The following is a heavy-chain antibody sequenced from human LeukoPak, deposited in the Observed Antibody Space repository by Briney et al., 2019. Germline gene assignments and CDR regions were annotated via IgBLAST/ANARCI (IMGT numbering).Heavy chain of an antibody. CDR1: GYTFTSYY. J-gene: IGHJ6*03. CDR3: ARDGKVPFYYYYMDV. V-gene: IGHV1-46*01. D-gene: IGHD4-23*01. Sequence: GASVKVSCKASGYTFTSYYMHWVRQAPGQGLEWMGIINPSGGSTSYAQKFQGRVTMTRDTSTSTVYMELSSLRSEDTAVYYRARDGKVPFYYYYMDVWGKGTTVTISS. CDR2: INPSGGST.